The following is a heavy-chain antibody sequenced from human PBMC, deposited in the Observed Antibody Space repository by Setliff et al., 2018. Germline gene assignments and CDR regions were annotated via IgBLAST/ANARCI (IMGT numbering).Heavy chain of an antibody. V-gene: IGHV4-61*05. Sequence: ASETLSLTCSVSGDSITRSGYYWGWVRQSPGKGLEWIGYVYYSGTANYNPSLKSRVTVLVDTSKNQFSLRLSFVTAADTAVYYCARNPDYLQYSFDLWGRGTLVTVSS. J-gene: IGHJ2*01. CDR2: VYYSGTA. CDR1: GDSITRSGYY. D-gene: IGHD6-6*01. CDR3: ARNPDYLQYSFDL.